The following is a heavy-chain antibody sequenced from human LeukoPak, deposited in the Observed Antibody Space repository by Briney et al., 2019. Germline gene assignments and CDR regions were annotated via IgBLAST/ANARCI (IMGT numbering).Heavy chain of an antibody. Sequence: PGGSLRLSCAASGFTFSSNAMGWVRQAPGKGLEGVSAITASAASTYYADFVKGRFTISRDNSKNTLYLQMNSLRAEDTAIYYCAKDRRGPAAGTWYFESWGQGNLVTVSS. CDR3: AKDRRGPAAGTWYFES. CDR2: ITASAAST. J-gene: IGHJ4*02. CDR1: GFTFSSNA. V-gene: IGHV3-23*01. D-gene: IGHD6-13*01.